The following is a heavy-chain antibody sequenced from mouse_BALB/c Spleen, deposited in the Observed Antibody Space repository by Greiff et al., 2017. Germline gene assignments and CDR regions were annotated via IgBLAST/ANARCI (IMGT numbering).Heavy chain of an antibody. D-gene: IGHD1-1*01. V-gene: IGHV1-7*01. CDR1: GYTFTSYW. CDR2: INPSTGYT. Sequence: VMLVESGAELAKPGASVKMSCKASGYTFTSYWMHWVKQRPGQGLEWIGYINPSTGYTEYNQKFKDKATLTADKSSSTAYMQLSSLTSEDSAVYYCARRTRYGSSYYAMDYWGQGTSVTVSS. J-gene: IGHJ4*01. CDR3: ARRTRYGSSYYAMDY.